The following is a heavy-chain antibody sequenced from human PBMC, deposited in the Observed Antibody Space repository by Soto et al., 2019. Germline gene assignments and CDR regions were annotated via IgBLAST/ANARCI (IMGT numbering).Heavy chain of an antibody. Sequence: SVKVSFKASGGTFSSYTISWVRQAPGQGLEWMGRIIPILGIANYAQKFQGRVTITADKSTSTAYMELSSLRSEDTAVYYCARDQLYGDYLWYFDLWGRGTLVTVSS. CDR1: GGTFSSYT. CDR2: IIPILGIA. CDR3: ARDQLYGDYLWYFDL. D-gene: IGHD4-17*01. V-gene: IGHV1-69*04. J-gene: IGHJ2*01.